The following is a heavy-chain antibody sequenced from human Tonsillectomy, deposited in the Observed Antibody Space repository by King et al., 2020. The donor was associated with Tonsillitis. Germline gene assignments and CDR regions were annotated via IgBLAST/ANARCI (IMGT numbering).Heavy chain of an antibody. CDR2: ISYDGSNK. J-gene: IGHJ5*02. CDR3: AKDLIRNWFDP. D-gene: IGHD3-22*01. V-gene: IGHV3-30*18. Sequence: VQLVESGGGVVQPGRSLRLFCAASGFTFSSYGMHWVRQAPGKGLEWVAVISYDGSNKYYADSVKGRFTISRDNSKNTLYLQMNSLRAEDTAVYYCAKDLIRNWFDPWGQGTLVTVSS. CDR1: GFTFSSYG.